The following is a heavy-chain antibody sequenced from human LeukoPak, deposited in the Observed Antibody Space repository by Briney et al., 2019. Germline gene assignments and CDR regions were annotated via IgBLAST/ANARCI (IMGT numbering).Heavy chain of an antibody. CDR2: IYHSGST. CDR1: GGSISSGGYS. Sequence: PSETLSLTCAVSGGSISSGGYSWSWIRQPPGKGLEWIGYIYHSGSTYYNPSLKSRVTISVDRSKNQFSLKLSSVTAADTAVYYCARTGTTGFDPWGLGTLVTVSS. CDR3: ARTGTTGFDP. V-gene: IGHV4-30-2*01. J-gene: IGHJ5*02. D-gene: IGHD1-7*01.